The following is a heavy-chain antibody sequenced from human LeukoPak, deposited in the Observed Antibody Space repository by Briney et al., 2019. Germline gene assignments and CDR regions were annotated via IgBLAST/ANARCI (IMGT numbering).Heavy chain of an antibody. CDR1: GGTFSSYA. J-gene: IGHJ3*02. CDR3: ARVWESTTGDAFDI. Sequence: GASVKVSCKASGGTFSSYAISWVRQAPGQGLEWMGWISAYNGNTNYAQKLQGRVTMTTDTSTSTAYMELRSLRSDDTAVYYCARVWESTTGDAFDIWGQGTMVTVSS. V-gene: IGHV1-18*01. CDR2: ISAYNGNT. D-gene: IGHD4-17*01.